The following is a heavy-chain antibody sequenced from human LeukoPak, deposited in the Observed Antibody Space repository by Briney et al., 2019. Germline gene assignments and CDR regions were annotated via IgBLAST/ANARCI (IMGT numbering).Heavy chain of an antibody. V-gene: IGHV3-30*03. Sequence: GGSLRLSCAASRFTLSSYSMNWVRQAPGKGLEWVAVISYDGSNKYYADSVKGRFTISRDNSKNTLYLQMNSLRAEDTAVYYCAREVDYGGNPPEYWGQGTLVIVSS. CDR1: RFTLSSYS. D-gene: IGHD4-23*01. J-gene: IGHJ4*02. CDR2: ISYDGSNK. CDR3: AREVDYGGNPPEY.